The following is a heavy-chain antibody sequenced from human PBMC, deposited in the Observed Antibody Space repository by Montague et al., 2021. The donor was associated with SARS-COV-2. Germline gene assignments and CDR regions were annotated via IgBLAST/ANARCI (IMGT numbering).Heavy chain of an antibody. CDR2: ISYDGSNK. CDR1: GFTFSSYA. D-gene: IGHD6-19*01. J-gene: IGHJ4*02. Sequence: SLRLSCAASGFTFSSYAMHWVRQAPGKGLEWVAVISYDGSNKYYADSXXGRFTISRYNSKNTLYLQMNSLRAEDTAVYYCARGTGISSGWFDYWGQGTLVTVSS. V-gene: IGHV3-30-3*01. CDR3: ARGTGISSGWFDY.